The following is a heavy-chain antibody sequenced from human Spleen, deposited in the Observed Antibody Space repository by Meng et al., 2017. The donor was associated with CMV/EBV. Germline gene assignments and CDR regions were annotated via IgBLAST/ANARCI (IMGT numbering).Heavy chain of an antibody. CDR1: GFTFSSYA. D-gene: IGHD4-17*01. CDR3: AKDQTVTKGLNYYYYYGMDV. CDR2: ISGSGGST. J-gene: IGHJ6*02. Sequence: GGSLRLSCAVSGFTFSSYAMSWVRQAPGKGLEWVSAISGSGGSTYYADSVKGRFTISRDNSKNTLYLQMNSLRAEDTAVYYCAKDQTVTKGLNYYYYYGMDVWGQGTTVTVSS. V-gene: IGHV3-23*01.